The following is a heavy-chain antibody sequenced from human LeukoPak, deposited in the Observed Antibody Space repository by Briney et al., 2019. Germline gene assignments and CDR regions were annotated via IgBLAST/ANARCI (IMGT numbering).Heavy chain of an antibody. D-gene: IGHD2-2*01. J-gene: IGHJ4*02. CDR2: IYTGGPT. V-gene: IGHV4-4*07. CDR1: GGSISSYY. CDR3: AREYSSSRYLDY. Sequence: SETLSLTCTVSGGSISSYYWSWIRQPPGRGLEWIGRIYTGGPTYYNPSLKSRVTLSVDTSKNQCSLKLSSVTASDTAVYFCAREYSSSRYLDYWGQGILVTVSS.